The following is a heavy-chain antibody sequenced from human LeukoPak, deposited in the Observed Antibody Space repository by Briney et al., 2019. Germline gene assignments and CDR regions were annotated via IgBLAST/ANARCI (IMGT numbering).Heavy chain of an antibody. D-gene: IGHD3-16*01. CDR3: ARGGEILDY. CDR1: DFIVSDSH. Sequence: PGGSLRLSCAATDFIVSDSHMSWVRQAPGRRLEWVSVIFGADTTFYADSVKGRFTISRDNLQNTVNLQMNSLRDDDTAVYYCARGGEILDYWGQGTQVTVSS. CDR2: IFGADTT. J-gene: IGHJ4*02. V-gene: IGHV3-53*01.